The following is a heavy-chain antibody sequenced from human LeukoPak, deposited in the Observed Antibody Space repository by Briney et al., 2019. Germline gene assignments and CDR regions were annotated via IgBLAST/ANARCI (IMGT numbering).Heavy chain of an antibody. V-gene: IGHV3-21*01. CDR3: ATEARAYSGSYNVFDY. D-gene: IGHD1-26*01. CDR2: ISGSSSYI. J-gene: IGHJ4*02. Sequence: GGSLRLSCAASGFTFSSYSMNWVRQAPGEGLEWVSSISGSSSYIYYADSVKGRFTISRDNAKNSLYLQMSSLRAEDTAVYHCATEARAYSGSYNVFDYWGQGTLVTVSS. CDR1: GFTFSSYS.